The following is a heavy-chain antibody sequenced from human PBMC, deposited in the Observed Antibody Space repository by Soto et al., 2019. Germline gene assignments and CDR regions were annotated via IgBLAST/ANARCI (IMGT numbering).Heavy chain of an antibody. D-gene: IGHD1-7*01. J-gene: IGHJ5*01. CDR3: ARAGILELRGWLDS. Sequence: PSETLSLTCAVYGGSFSGYYWSWIRQPPGKGLEWIGEVNHSGSTNYNPSLKSRVTISVDTSKNQFSLKLSSVTAADTAVYYCARAGILELRGWLDSWGQGTLVTVSS. V-gene: IGHV4-34*01. CDR1: GGSFSGYY. CDR2: VNHSGST.